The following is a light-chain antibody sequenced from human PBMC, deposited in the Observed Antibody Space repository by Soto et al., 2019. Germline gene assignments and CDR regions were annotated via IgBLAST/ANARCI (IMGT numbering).Light chain of an antibody. CDR1: QSISSW. J-gene: IGKJ1*01. V-gene: IGKV1-5*03. Sequence: DIHMTQSPSTLSASVGDGVTTTCRASQSISSWLAWYQQKPGKAPKILIYKASTLKSGVPSRFSGSGSGTEFTLTISSLQPDDFATYYCQHYNSYSEAFGQGTKVDIK. CDR2: KAS. CDR3: QHYNSYSEA.